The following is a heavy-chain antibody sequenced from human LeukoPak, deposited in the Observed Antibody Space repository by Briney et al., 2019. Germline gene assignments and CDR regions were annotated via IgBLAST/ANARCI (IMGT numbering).Heavy chain of an antibody. CDR3: ARGLLPYYYYYIDV. Sequence: PGGSLRLSCAASGFTFSDYYMSWIRQAPGKGLEWVSYISSSGSTIYYADSVKGRFTISRDNAKNSLYLQMNSLRAEDTAVYYCARGLLPYYYYYIDVWGKGTTVTVSS. V-gene: IGHV3-11*01. CDR1: GFTFSDYY. J-gene: IGHJ6*03. D-gene: IGHD2-15*01. CDR2: ISSSGSTI.